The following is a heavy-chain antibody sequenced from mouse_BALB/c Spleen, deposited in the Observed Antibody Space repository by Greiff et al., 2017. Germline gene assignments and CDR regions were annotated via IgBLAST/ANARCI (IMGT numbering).Heavy chain of an antibody. CDR2: ISDGGSYT. CDR3: ARVRDDAMDY. V-gene: IGHV5-4*02. J-gene: IGHJ4*01. CDR1: GFTFSDYY. D-gene: IGHD3-3*01. Sequence: EVKLMESGGGLVKPGGSLKLSCAASGFTFSDYYMYWVRQTPEKRLEWVATISDGGSYTYYPDSVKGRFTISRDNAKNNLYLQMSSLKSEDTAMYYCARVRDDAMDYWGQGTSVTVSS.